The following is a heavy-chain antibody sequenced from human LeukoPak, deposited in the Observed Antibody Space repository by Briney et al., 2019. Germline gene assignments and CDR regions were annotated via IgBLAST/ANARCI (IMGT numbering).Heavy chain of an antibody. Sequence: GGSLRLSCAASGFTFSSYWMSWVRQAPGKGLEWVANIKQDGSEKYYVDSVKGRFTISRDNSKNTLYLQMNSLRAEDTAVYYCAKDGLLWFGELLSTHFDYWGQGTLVTVSS. CDR1: GFTFSSYW. CDR3: AKDGLLWFGELLSTHFDY. CDR2: IKQDGSEK. J-gene: IGHJ4*02. V-gene: IGHV3-7*03. D-gene: IGHD3-10*01.